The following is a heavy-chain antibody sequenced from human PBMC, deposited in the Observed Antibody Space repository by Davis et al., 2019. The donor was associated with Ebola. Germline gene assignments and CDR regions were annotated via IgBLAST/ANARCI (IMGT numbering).Heavy chain of an antibody. J-gene: IGHJ5*02. CDR3: ARRVEMTIGGIYNWLDP. Sequence: PSETLSLTCTVSGGSISSHYWTWIRQPPGKGLEWIGEINHSGSTNYNPSLKSRVTISVDTSKNQFSLKLSSVTAADTAVYYCARRVEMTIGGIYNWLDPWGQGTLVTVSS. V-gene: IGHV4-34*01. CDR1: GGSISSHY. CDR2: INHSGST. D-gene: IGHD4/OR15-4a*01.